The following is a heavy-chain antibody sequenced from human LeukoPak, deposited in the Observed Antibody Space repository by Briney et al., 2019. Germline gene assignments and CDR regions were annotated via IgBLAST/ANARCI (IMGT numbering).Heavy chain of an antibody. D-gene: IGHD4-17*01. CDR1: GYTFSSYE. V-gene: IGHV1-8*03. CDR3: AIDYGDYGDAFDI. Sequence: ASVKVSCKASGYTFSSYEINWVRQATGQGLEWVGWMNPNSGNTGFAQTFQGRVTIIRNTSISTAYMELSSLKSEDTAVYYCAIDYGDYGDAFDIWGQGTMVTVSS. J-gene: IGHJ3*02. CDR2: MNPNSGNT.